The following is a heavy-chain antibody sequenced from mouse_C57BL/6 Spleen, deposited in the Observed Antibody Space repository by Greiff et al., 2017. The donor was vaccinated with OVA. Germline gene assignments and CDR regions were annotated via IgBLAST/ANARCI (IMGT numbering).Heavy chain of an antibody. D-gene: IGHD1-1*01. V-gene: IGHV3-6*01. J-gene: IGHJ4*01. Sequence: EVKLVESGPGLVKPSQSLSLTCSVTGYSITSGYYWNWIRQFPGNKLEWMGYISYDGSNNYNPSLKNRISITRDTSKNQFFLKLNSVTTEDTATYYCARDGITTVVASDYAMDYWGQGTSVTVSS. CDR1: GYSITSGYY. CDR3: ARDGITTVVASDYAMDY. CDR2: ISYDGSN.